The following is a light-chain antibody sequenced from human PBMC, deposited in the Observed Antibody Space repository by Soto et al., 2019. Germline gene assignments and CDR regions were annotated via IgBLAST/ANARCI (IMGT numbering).Light chain of an antibody. CDR1: QSISRY. J-gene: IGKJ1*01. CDR2: ATS. V-gene: IGKV1-39*01. Sequence: DIQMTQSPSSRSASVGDRVTISCRASQSISRYLNWYQQKPGLVPKLLIYATSTLQSGVPSRFSGSGSGTDYTLTISSLQLEDFATYYCQQSYTIPLTCGQGTKVDIK. CDR3: QQSYTIPLT.